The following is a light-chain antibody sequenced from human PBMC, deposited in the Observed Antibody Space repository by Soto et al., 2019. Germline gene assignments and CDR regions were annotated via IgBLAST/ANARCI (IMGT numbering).Light chain of an antibody. Sequence: EVVMTQSPATLSVSPGERATLSCRASQSVSSNLAWYQQKLGQGPRLLIYRASTRATGIPARFSGSGSGTEFTLTIGSLQSEDFAVYYCQHYNNWPLTFGGGTKVEIK. V-gene: IGKV3-15*01. J-gene: IGKJ4*01. CDR1: QSVSSN. CDR2: RAS. CDR3: QHYNNWPLT.